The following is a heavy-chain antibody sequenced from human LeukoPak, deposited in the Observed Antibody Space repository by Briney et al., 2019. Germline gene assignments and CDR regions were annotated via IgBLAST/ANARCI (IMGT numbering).Heavy chain of an antibody. Sequence: GGSLRLSCAASGFTFSSYAMSWVRQAPGKGLEWVSTISHSGGSTYYADSVKGRFTISRDNSKNTLYLQMNSLRAEDTAVYYCARDPTDYGGTSGYFDYWGQGTLVTVSS. CDR2: ISHSGGST. V-gene: IGHV3-23*01. CDR1: GFTFSSYA. D-gene: IGHD4-23*01. CDR3: ARDPTDYGGTSGYFDY. J-gene: IGHJ4*02.